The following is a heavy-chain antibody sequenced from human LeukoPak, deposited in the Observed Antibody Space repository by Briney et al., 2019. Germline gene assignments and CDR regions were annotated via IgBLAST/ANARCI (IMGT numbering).Heavy chain of an antibody. CDR1: GGSISSSSYY. CDR2: IYHSGST. Sequence: KPSETLSLTCTVSGGSISSSSYYWGWIRQPPGKGLECIGSIYHSGSTYYNPSLKSRVTISLDTSTNQFSLKLSSVTAADTAMYYCAREMLGAIGFDIWGQGTMVTVSS. V-gene: IGHV4-39*07. D-gene: IGHD1-26*01. J-gene: IGHJ3*02. CDR3: AREMLGAIGFDI.